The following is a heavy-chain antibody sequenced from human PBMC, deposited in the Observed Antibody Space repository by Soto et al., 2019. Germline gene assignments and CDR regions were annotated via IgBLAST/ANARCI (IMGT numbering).Heavy chain of an antibody. CDR2: ISSSSSTK. V-gene: IGHV3-11*01. CDR3: ARYYDFWSGLDY. Sequence: GGSLRLSCAASGLTFSDSYMTWIRQAPGKGLEWASSISSSSSTKYYADSVKGRFAISRDNAKKSLDLQMNSLRAEDTAVYYCARYYDFWSGLDYWGQGTLVTVSS. D-gene: IGHD3-3*01. CDR1: GLTFSDSY. J-gene: IGHJ4*02.